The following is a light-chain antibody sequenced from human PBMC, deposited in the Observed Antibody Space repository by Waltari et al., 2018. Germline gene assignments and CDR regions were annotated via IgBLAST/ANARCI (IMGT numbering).Light chain of an antibody. CDR1: QNVGTW. J-gene: IGKJ2*01. V-gene: IGKV1-5*03. CDR3: QQYSSFST. Sequence: DIQMTQSPSTLSASVGDRVTISCRASQNVGTWLAWYQQKPGKAPKLMIYMASSLESGVPSRFSGIGSGTEFTLTISSLQPDDFATYYCQQYSSFSTFGQGTKV. CDR2: MAS.